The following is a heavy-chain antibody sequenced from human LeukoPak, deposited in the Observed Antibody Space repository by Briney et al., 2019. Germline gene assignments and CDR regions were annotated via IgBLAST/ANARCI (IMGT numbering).Heavy chain of an antibody. V-gene: IGHV3-7*01. Sequence: GGSLRLSCAASGFMFNSFWMSWVRQAPGKGLEWVANIKEDGSEKYYVESVKGRFTISRDNAKNPQFLQLNSLRAEDTAVYYCAREYYYNSSGYRALGYWGQGTLVTVSS. CDR2: IKEDGSEK. D-gene: IGHD3-22*01. CDR1: GFMFNSFW. J-gene: IGHJ4*02. CDR3: AREYYYNSSGYRALGY.